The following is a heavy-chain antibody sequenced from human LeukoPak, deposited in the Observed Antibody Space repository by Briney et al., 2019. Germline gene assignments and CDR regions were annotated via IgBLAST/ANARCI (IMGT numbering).Heavy chain of an antibody. J-gene: IGHJ6*02. CDR2: IKPDGSEK. CDR3: ASVTFEDCSSVRCTGGMDV. Sequence: GGSLRLSCAASGFIFSRYWMTWVRQAPGKGLEWVANIKPDGSEKKYVDSVKGRFTISRDNAKNTLYLQMNSLRAEDTAAYYCASVTFEDCSSVRCTGGMDVWGQGTTVTVSS. V-gene: IGHV3-7*01. CDR1: GFIFSRYW. D-gene: IGHD2-2*01.